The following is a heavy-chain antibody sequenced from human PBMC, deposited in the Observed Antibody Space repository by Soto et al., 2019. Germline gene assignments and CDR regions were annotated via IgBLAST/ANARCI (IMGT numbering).Heavy chain of an antibody. D-gene: IGHD3-10*01. V-gene: IGHV4-59*01. J-gene: IGHJ4*02. CDR3: ARDGDYYGSGSYYRYFDY. CDR1: GGSISSYY. Sequence: PSETLSLTCTVSGGSISSYYWSWIRQPPGKGLEWIGYIYYSGSTNYNPSLKSRVTISVDTSKNQFSLKLSSVTAADTAVYYCARDGDYYGSGSYYRYFDYWGQGTLVTVSS. CDR2: IYYSGST.